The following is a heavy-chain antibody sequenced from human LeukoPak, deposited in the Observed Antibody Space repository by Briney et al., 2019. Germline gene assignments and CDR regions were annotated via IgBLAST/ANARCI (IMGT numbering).Heavy chain of an antibody. J-gene: IGHJ3*02. CDR3: ARAPQKMATMIDAFDI. D-gene: IGHD5-24*01. CDR1: GFTFDDYG. V-gene: IGHV3-21*01. CDR2: ISSSSSYI. Sequence: GGSLRLSCAASGFTFDDYGMSWVRQAPGKGLEWVSSISSSSSYIYCADSVKGRFTISRDNAKNSLYLQMNSLRAEDTAVYYCARAPQKMATMIDAFDIWGQGTMVTVSS.